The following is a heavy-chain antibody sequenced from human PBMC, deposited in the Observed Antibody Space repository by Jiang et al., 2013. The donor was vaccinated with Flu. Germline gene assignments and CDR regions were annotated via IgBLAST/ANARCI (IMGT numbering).Heavy chain of an antibody. CDR2: IKSKTDGGTT. CDR1: GFTFTNAW. CDR3: TTGGDWGIYRTIDY. J-gene: IGHJ4*02. D-gene: IGHD3-16*02. V-gene: IGHV3-15*01. Sequence: PGGSLRLSCAASGFTFTNAWMSWVRQAPGKGLERVGYIKSKTDGGTTDYAAPFKDRFTISRDDSKNTLYLQLNSLKTEDTAVYYCTTGGDWGIYRTIDYWGQGTLVTVSS.